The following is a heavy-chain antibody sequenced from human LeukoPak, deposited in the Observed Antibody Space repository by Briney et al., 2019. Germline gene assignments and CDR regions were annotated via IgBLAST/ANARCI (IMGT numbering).Heavy chain of an antibody. D-gene: IGHD4-23*01. CDR2: MKEDGGEI. CDR3: ARDRGYSTFDY. Sequence: GGSLRLSCEASAFTFSSYWMSWVRQAPGKGLEWVANMKEDGGEINYVDSVKGRFTISRDNAKYSLFLQMNSLRVEDTAVYYCARDRGYSTFDYWGQGTLVTVSS. J-gene: IGHJ4*02. V-gene: IGHV3-7*01. CDR1: AFTFSSYW.